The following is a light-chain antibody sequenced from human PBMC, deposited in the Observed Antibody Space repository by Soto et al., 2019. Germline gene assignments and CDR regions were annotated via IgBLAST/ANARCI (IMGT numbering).Light chain of an antibody. CDR1: SSDVGGYNY. J-gene: IGLJ1*01. CDR3: GSYTSSRIYV. CDR2: EVS. V-gene: IGLV2-14*01. Sequence: QSALTQPASVSVSPGQSITISCTGTSSDVGGYNYVSWYQQHPGKAPKPMIYEVSNRPSGVSDRFSGSKSGNTASLTISGLQAEDEADYYCGSYTSSRIYVFGTGTKVTV.